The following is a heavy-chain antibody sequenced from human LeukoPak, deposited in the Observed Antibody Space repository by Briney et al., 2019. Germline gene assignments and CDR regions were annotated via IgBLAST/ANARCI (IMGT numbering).Heavy chain of an antibody. CDR1: GFTFSSYG. D-gene: IGHD2-15*01. CDR3: AKEGRYCSGGSCYSS. CDR2: ISYDGSNK. J-gene: IGHJ4*02. Sequence: GGSLRLSCAASGFTFSSYGMHWVRQAPGKGLEWVAVISYDGSNKYYADSVKGRFTISRDNSKNTLYLQMNSLRAEDTAVYYCAKEGRYCSGGSCYSSWGQGTLVTVSP. V-gene: IGHV3-30*18.